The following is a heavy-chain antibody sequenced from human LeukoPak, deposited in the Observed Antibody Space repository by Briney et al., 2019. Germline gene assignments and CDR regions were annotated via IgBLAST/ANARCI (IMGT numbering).Heavy chain of an antibody. J-gene: IGHJ6*03. V-gene: IGHV3-23*01. D-gene: IGHD3-22*01. CDR3: AKDSSSYDWGYMDV. CDR1: GFTFSTYA. Sequence: GGSLRLSCAASGFTFSTYAMSWVRQAPGKGVEWVSLIGGSDGRTRYADSLKGRFTISRDNSKNTLYLEMNSLRAEDTAVYYCAKDSSSYDWGYMDVWGKGTTVTISS. CDR2: IGGSDGRT.